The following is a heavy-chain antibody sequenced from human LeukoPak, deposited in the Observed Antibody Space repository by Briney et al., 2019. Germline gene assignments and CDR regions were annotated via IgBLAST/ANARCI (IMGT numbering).Heavy chain of an antibody. V-gene: IGHV4-38-2*02. D-gene: IGHD3-22*01. J-gene: IGHJ3*02. Sequence: SETLSLTCTVSGYSISSGYYWGWIRQPPGKGLEWIGSIYHSGSTYYNPSLRSRVTISVDTSKNQFSLKLSSVTAADTAVYYCARDRTPDYYDSSGHGAFDIWGQGTMVTVSS. CDR2: IYHSGST. CDR3: ARDRTPDYYDSSGHGAFDI. CDR1: GYSISSGYY.